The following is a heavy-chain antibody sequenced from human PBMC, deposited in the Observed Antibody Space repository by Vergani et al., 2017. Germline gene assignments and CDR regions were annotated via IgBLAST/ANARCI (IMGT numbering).Heavy chain of an antibody. CDR3: AKDSRIVVVPAAIGEGFDY. J-gene: IGHJ4*02. V-gene: IGHV3-30*18. CDR2: ISYDGSNK. CDR1: GFTFSSYG. D-gene: IGHD2-2*01. Sequence: QVQLVESGGGVVQPGRSLRLSCAASGFTFSSYGMHWVRQAPGKGLEWVAVISYDGSNKYYADSVKGRFTISRDNSKNTRYLQMNSLRAEDTAVYYCAKDSRIVVVPAAIGEGFDYWGQGTLVTVSS.